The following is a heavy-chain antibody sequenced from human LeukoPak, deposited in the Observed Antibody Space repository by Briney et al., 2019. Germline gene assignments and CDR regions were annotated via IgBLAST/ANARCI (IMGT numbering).Heavy chain of an antibody. CDR2: IYTSGST. CDR3: AREGIEMATTPWGPDYYYMDV. V-gene: IGHV4-61*02. CDR1: GGSISSGSYY. D-gene: IGHD5-24*01. Sequence: SETLSLTCTVSGGSISSGSYYWSWIRQPAGKGLEWIGRIYTSGSTNYNPSLKSRVTISVDTSKNQFSLKLRSVTAADTAVYYCAREGIEMATTPWGPDYYYMDVWGKGTTVTISS. J-gene: IGHJ6*03.